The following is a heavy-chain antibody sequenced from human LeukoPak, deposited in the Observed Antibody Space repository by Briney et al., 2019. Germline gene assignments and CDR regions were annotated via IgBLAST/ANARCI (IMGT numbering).Heavy chain of an antibody. D-gene: IGHD4-11*01. CDR1: GYTFTGHF. CDR3: AREYSASEH. V-gene: IGHV1-2*02. J-gene: IGHJ1*01. CDR2: IDPNNGDT. Sequence: GASVKVYCRASGYTFTGHFLHWVRQAPGQGLEWMAWIDPNNGDTHYAQNFQGRITVTRDTSISTVYMELSRLTSDDTAVYYCAREYSASEHWGQGTPVTVSS.